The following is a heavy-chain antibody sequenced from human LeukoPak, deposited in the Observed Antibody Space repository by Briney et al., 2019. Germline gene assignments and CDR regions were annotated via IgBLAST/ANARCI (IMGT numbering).Heavy chain of an antibody. CDR1: GFTFSSYW. CDR2: IKQDGSEK. V-gene: IGHV3-7*01. CDR3: ARAGEWELPRGDWFDP. Sequence: PGGSLRLSCAASGFTFSSYWMSWVRQAPGKGLEWVANIKQDGSEKYYVDSVKGRFTISRDNAKNSLYLQMNSLRAEDTAVYYCARAGEWELPRGDWFDPWGQGTLVTVSS. J-gene: IGHJ5*02. D-gene: IGHD1-26*01.